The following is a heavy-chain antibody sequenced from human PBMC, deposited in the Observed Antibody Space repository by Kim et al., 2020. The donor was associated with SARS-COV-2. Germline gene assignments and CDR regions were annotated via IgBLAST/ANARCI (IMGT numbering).Heavy chain of an antibody. V-gene: IGHV4-34*01. CDR3: ANALRDHAFDI. Sequence: TNSNPSLKSRVTISVDTSKNQFSLKLSSVTAADTAVYYCANALRDHAFDIWGQGTMVTVSS. J-gene: IGHJ3*02. CDR2: T.